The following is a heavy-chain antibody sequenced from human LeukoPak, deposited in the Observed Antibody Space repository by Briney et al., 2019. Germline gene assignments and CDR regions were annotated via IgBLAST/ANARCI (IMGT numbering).Heavy chain of an antibody. V-gene: IGHV3-23*01. D-gene: IGHD3-10*01. J-gene: IGHJ4*02. CDR3: AKDGGPRSSGSYWPYYFDY. CDR2: ISGSGGNT. CDR1: GFTFNNYA. Sequence: GGSLRLSCAASGFTFNNYAMSWVRQAPGKGLEWVSDISGSGGNTYYAASVKGRFTISRDNSKNTLYLQMNSLRAEDTAVYYCAKDGGPRSSGSYWPYYFDYWGQGTLVTVSS.